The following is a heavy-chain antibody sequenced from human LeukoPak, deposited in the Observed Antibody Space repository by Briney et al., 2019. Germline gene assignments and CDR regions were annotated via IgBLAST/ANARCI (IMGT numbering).Heavy chain of an antibody. CDR1: GGSISSGDYY. Sequence: SQTLSLTCTVSGGSISSGDYYWSWIRQPPGKGLEWIGYTYYSGSTYYNPSLKSRVTISVDTSKNQFSLKLSSVTAADTAVYYCARDLLNEGNHLDYWGQGTLVTVSS. D-gene: IGHD4-23*01. CDR3: ARDLLNEGNHLDY. V-gene: IGHV4-30-4*01. J-gene: IGHJ4*02. CDR2: TYYSGST.